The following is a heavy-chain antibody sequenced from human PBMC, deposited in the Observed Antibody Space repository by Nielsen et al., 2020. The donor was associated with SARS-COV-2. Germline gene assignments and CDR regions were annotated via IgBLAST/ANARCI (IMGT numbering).Heavy chain of an antibody. J-gene: IGHJ6*02. D-gene: IGHD3-10*01. CDR1: GFTFSSYA. CDR3: ARDLSYYYGSGSYDMDV. CDR2: ISYDGSNK. Sequence: GGSLRLSCAASGFTFSSYAMHWVRQAPGKGLEWVAVISYDGSNKYYADSVKGRFTISRDNSKNTLYLQMNSLRAEDTAVYYCARDLSYYYGSGSYDMDVWGQGTTVTVSS. V-gene: IGHV3-30-3*01.